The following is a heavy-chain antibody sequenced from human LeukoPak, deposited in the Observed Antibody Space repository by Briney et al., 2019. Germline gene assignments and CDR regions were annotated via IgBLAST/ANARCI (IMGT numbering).Heavy chain of an antibody. CDR2: IYSGGST. D-gene: IGHD2-21*01. CDR1: GFTVGTNS. J-gene: IGHJ1*01. CDR3: ASAREYCGSAECYEYFQH. Sequence: GGSLRLSCAASGFTVGTNSMSWVRQSPGKGLEWVSVIYSGGSTYYADSLNGRFTISRDSSRNTLFLQMTSLRAEDTALYYCASAREYCGSAECYEYFQHWGQGTLVTVSS. V-gene: IGHV3-53*01.